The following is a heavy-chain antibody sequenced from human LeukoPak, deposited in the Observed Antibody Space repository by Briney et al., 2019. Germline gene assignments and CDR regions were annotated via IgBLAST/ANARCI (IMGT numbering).Heavy chain of an antibody. Sequence: GGSLRLSCAASGFTFSSYEMNWVRQAPGKGLEWVSYISSSGRTKYYADSVKGRFTISRDNAKNSLYLQMNSLRAEDTAVYYCARASQGLSSYFDLWGRGTLVTVSS. CDR2: ISSSGRTK. D-gene: IGHD2-2*01. CDR1: GFTFSSYE. J-gene: IGHJ2*01. CDR3: ARASQGLSSYFDL. V-gene: IGHV3-48*03.